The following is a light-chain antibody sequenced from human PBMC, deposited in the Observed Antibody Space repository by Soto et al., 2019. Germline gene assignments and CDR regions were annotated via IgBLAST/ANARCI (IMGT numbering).Light chain of an antibody. V-gene: IGKV3-20*01. Sequence: VLKKSPGTVSLSQGERATLSCRASQSVSSTYLAWYQQKPGQAPRLLIYGAYTRGTGIQDRFSGSGSGTDFTLTISRLEPEDVAVYFCQQYGSSPRTFGQGTKVDI. CDR2: GAY. CDR3: QQYGSSPRT. CDR1: QSVSSTY. J-gene: IGKJ1*01.